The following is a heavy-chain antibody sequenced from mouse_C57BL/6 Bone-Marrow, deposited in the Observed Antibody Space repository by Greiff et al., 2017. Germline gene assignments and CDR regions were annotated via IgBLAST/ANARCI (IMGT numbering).Heavy chain of an antibody. J-gene: IGHJ1*03. CDR1: GYSITSGYY. V-gene: IGHV3-6*01. CDR2: ISYDGSN. CDR3: ARDQPGSSFWYFDV. Sequence: EVQLQESGPGLVKPSQSLSLTCSVTGYSITSGYYWNWIRQFPGNKLEWMGYISYDGSNNYNPSLKNRISITRDTSKNQFFLKLNSVTTEDTATYYCARDQPGSSFWYFDVWGTGTTVTVSS. D-gene: IGHD1-1*01.